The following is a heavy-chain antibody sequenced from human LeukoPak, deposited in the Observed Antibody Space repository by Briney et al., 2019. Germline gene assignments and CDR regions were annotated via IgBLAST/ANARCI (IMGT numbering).Heavy chain of an antibody. CDR2: IRSKAYGGTT. Sequence: GGSLRLSCTASGFTFGDYALSWVRQAPGKGLEWVGFIRSKAYGGTTEYAASVKGRFTISRDDSKSIAYLQMNSLKTEDTAVYYCTREGSIYGDYRSYFDYWGQGTLVTVSS. D-gene: IGHD4-17*01. J-gene: IGHJ4*02. V-gene: IGHV3-49*04. CDR3: TREGSIYGDYRSYFDY. CDR1: GFTFGDYA.